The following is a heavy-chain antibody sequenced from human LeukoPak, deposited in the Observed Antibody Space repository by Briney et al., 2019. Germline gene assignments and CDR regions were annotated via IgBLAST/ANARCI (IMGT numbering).Heavy chain of an antibody. Sequence: ASVKVSCKTSGYTFTGYYMHWVRQAPGQGLEWMGWINPNSGATNYAQKFQGRVTMTRDTSISTAYMELSRLRSDDTAVYYCARDLRRITMVRGVIAMDVWGQGTTVTVPS. CDR3: ARDLRRITMVRGVIAMDV. CDR2: INPNSGAT. CDR1: GYTFTGYY. J-gene: IGHJ6*02. V-gene: IGHV1-2*02. D-gene: IGHD3-10*01.